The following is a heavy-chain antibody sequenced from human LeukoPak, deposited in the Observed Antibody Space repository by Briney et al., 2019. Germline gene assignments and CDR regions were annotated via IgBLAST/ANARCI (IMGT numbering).Heavy chain of an antibody. V-gene: IGHV7-4-1*02. Sequence: GASVKVSCKASGYTFTNYAMNWVRQAPGQGLEWMGWINTNTGNPTYAQGFTGRFVFSLDTSVSTAYLQMNSLRAEDTAVYYCARDALVPLERWLQLGWTTGFDYWGQGTLVTVS. CDR3: ARDALVPLERWLQLGWTTGFDY. CDR1: GYTFTNYA. CDR2: INTNTGNP. D-gene: IGHD5-24*01. J-gene: IGHJ4*02.